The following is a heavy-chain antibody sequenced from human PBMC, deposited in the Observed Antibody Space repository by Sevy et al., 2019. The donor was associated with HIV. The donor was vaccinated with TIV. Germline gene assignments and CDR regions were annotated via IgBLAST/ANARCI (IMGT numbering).Heavy chain of an antibody. V-gene: IGHV4-61*01. Sequence: SETLSLTCTVSGGSVSSGSYYWSWIRQPPGKGLEWIGYIYYSGSTNYNPSLKSRVTISVDTSKNQFSRKLSSVTAADTAVYYCARDHGSGWWGYAFDIWGQGTMVTVSS. D-gene: IGHD6-19*01. CDR2: IYYSGST. CDR1: GGSVSSGSYY. J-gene: IGHJ3*02. CDR3: ARDHGSGWWGYAFDI.